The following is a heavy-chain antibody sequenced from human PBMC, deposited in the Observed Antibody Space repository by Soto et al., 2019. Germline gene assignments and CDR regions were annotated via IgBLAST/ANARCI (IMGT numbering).Heavy chain of an antibody. CDR2: IIPIFGAP. CDR3: ARAGPVSGNHAFDI. J-gene: IGHJ3*02. Sequence: LVQSGAEVKKPGSSVKVSCKASGGSFSSYAISWVRQAPVQGLEWMGGIIPIFGAPTYAQKFQGRVTIIADKSTSTAYMELSSLRSEDTALYYCARAGPVSGNHAFDIWGQGTLVTVSS. V-gene: IGHV1-69*06. CDR1: GGSFSSYA. D-gene: IGHD6-19*01.